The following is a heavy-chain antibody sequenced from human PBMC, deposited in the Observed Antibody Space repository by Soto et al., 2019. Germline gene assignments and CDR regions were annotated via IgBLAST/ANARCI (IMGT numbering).Heavy chain of an antibody. CDR1: GFTFSYYP. V-gene: IGHV3-30*04. CDR2: ISSDGSKK. D-gene: IGHD1-1*01. J-gene: IGHJ6*02. Sequence: QMQLVESGGGAVQPGRSLRLSCAASGFTFSYYPMHWVRQAPGKGLERVAVISSDGSKKYYADSVKGRFTISRDNSKNRFYRQMYSLRGEDTAVYYWARVPGDRVAILYICPVDGREPLYDVDVWGQGTTVTVSS. CDR3: ARVPGDRVAILYICPVDGREPLYDVDV.